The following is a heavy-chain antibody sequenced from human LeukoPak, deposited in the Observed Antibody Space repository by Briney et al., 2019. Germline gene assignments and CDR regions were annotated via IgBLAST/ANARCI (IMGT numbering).Heavy chain of an antibody. CDR1: GYTFTSYD. CDR2: MNPNSGNT. V-gene: IGHV1-8*01. Sequence: ASVKVSSKASGYTFTSYDINWVRQATGQGLEWMGWMNPNSGNTGYAQKFQGRVTVTRNTSISTAYMELSSLRSEDTAVYYCARGGYGSGSYYNSGWFDPWGQGTLVTVSS. J-gene: IGHJ5*02. D-gene: IGHD3-10*01. CDR3: ARGGYGSGSYYNSGWFDP.